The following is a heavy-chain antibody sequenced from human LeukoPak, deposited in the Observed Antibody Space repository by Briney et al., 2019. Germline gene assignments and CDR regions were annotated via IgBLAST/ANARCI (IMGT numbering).Heavy chain of an antibody. CDR1: GVSISSGDYY. J-gene: IGHJ6*02. CDR2: IYYSGNT. V-gene: IGHV4-30-4*01. CDR3: ARQKWEQQGRDYYFNGLDV. D-gene: IGHD1/OR15-1a*01. Sequence: SETLSLTCTVSGVSISSGDYYWSWIRQPPGKGLEWIGYIYYSGNTYYNPSLKRRVTISGDTSKNQFSLKLTSVTAADTAVYYCARQKWEQQGRDYYFNGLDVWGPGTTVIVSS.